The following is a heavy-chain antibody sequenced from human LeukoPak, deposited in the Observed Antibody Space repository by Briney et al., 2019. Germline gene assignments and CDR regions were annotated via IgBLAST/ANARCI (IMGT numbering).Heavy chain of an antibody. D-gene: IGHD6-13*01. J-gene: IGHJ4*02. Sequence: ESLKISCQGSGYRFATYWIGWVRQMPGKGLEWMGIIYPGDSDTRYSPSFQGQVTISADESISTAYLQWSGLKASDTAMYYCARHPSSSSRDRFDYWGQGTLVTVSS. CDR3: ARHPSSSSRDRFDY. CDR2: IYPGDSDT. CDR1: GYRFATYW. V-gene: IGHV5-51*01.